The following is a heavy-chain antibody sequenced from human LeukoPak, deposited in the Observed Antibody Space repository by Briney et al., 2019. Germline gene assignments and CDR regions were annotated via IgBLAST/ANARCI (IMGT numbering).Heavy chain of an antibody. CDR3: ARQLLWFGELFFGSMDV. CDR1: GFTFSSFS. J-gene: IGHJ6*02. D-gene: IGHD3-10*01. Sequence: GGSLSLSCAASGFTFSSFSMNWVRQAPGKGLEWVSYISSSSSTIYYADSVKGRFTISRYNATNSLYLQMNSLRAEDTAVYYCARQLLWFGELFFGSMDVWGQGTTVTVSS. CDR2: ISSSSSTI. V-gene: IGHV3-48*01.